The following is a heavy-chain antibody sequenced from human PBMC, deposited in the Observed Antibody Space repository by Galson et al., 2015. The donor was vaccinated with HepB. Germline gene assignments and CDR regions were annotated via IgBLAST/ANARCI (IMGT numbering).Heavy chain of an antibody. Sequence: SLRLSCAASGFTFTSYWMSWVRQAPGKGLEWVANIKQDGSERYYVDSVKGRFTISRDNAKNSMYLQMDSLKAEDTAVYYCTRDLVGGTFYLDYWGQGTLVTV. CDR2: IKQDGSER. V-gene: IGHV3-7*03. CDR3: TRDLVGGTFYLDY. D-gene: IGHD1-26*01. J-gene: IGHJ4*02. CDR1: GFTFTSYW.